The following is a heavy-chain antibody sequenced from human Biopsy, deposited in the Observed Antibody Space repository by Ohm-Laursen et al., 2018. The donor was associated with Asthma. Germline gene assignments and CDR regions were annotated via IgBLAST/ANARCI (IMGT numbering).Heavy chain of an antibody. J-gene: IGHJ4*02. V-gene: IGHV3-33*01. CDR1: GFTFGSYG. D-gene: IGHD3-10*01. CDR2: IWFDGSNK. CDR3: GRERSYMVDY. Sequence: SLRLSCAASGFTFGSYGLHWVRQAPGKGLEWVADIWFDGSNKHYADSVKGRFTISRDNSKNTLYLQMNSLRAEDTALYYCGRERSYMVDYWGQGTLVIASS.